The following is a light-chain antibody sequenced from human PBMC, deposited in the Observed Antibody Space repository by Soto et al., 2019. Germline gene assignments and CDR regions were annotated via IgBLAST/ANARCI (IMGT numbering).Light chain of an antibody. Sequence: EIVWTQSPGILSLSPGERATLACRASQSISSNYLAWYQQKPGQAPRLLIYGTSSRATGIPDRFSGSGSGTDFTLTISRLEPEDFAVYYCQFFGSSRYTFGQGTKLEIK. V-gene: IGKV3-20*01. CDR2: GTS. J-gene: IGKJ2*01. CDR3: QFFGSSRYT. CDR1: QSISSNY.